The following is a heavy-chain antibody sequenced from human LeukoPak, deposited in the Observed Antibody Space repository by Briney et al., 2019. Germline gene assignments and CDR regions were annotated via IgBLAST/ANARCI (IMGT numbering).Heavy chain of an antibody. CDR1: GFNLASYM. V-gene: IGHV3-21*01. J-gene: IGHJ5*02. Sequence: PGGYLRLSCTASGFNLASYMLNWVRQAPGKGLEWVSSISSTGSYIYYADSVKGRFTISRDNPGNVFYLQMDSLRAEDTAVYYCTRVAQSGPTGWFDPWGQGTLVTVSS. D-gene: IGHD1-1*01. CDR2: ISSTGSYI. CDR3: TRVAQSGPTGWFDP.